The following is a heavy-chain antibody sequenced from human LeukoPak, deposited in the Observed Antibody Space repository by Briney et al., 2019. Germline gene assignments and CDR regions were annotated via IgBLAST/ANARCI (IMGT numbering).Heavy chain of an antibody. D-gene: IGHD2-2*01. Sequence: ASVKVSRKASGYTFTGYYMHWVRQAPGRGLEWMGWINPNSGGTNYAQKFQGRVTMTRDTSISTAYMKLSRLRSDDTAVYYCAGPLPAAFGTDAFDIWGQGTMVTVSS. J-gene: IGHJ3*02. CDR3: AGPLPAAFGTDAFDI. V-gene: IGHV1-2*02. CDR2: INPNSGGT. CDR1: GYTFTGYY.